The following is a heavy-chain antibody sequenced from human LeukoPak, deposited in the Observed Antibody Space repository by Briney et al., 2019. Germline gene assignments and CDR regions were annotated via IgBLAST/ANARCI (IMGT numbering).Heavy chain of an antibody. D-gene: IGHD3-9*01. V-gene: IGHV3-23*01. CDR3: AKWGDYDVLTGYYVSDY. CDR1: GFTFSNYA. Sequence: GPSLRLSCAASGFTFSNYAMSWVRQAPGKGLEWVSAITGSGRNTYYADSVKGRFTISRDNSKNTVFLQMNSLRAEDTAVYYCAKWGDYDVLTGYYVSDYWGQGTLVTVSS. J-gene: IGHJ4*02. CDR2: ITGSGRNT.